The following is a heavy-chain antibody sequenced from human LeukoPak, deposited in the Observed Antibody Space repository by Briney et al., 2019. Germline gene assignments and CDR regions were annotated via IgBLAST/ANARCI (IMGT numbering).Heavy chain of an antibody. V-gene: IGHV1-69*13. J-gene: IGHJ4*02. CDR1: GGTFSSYA. D-gene: IGHD3-3*01. CDR2: IIPIFGTA. Sequence: VASVKVSCKASGGTFSSYAISWVRQAPGQGLEWMGGIIPIFGTANYAQKIQGRVTITADESTSTAYMELSSLRSEDTAVYYCARGVERITIFGVVPYYFDYWGQGTLVTVSS. CDR3: ARGVERITIFGVVPYYFDY.